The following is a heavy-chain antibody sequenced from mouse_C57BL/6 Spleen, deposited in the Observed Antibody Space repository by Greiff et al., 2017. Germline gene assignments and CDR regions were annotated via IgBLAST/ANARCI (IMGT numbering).Heavy chain of an antibody. D-gene: IGHD2-3*01. J-gene: IGHJ4*01. Sequence: QVQLKESGAELAKPGASVKLSCKASGYTFTSYWMHWVKQRPGQGLEWIGYINPRSGYTKYNQKFKDKATLTSDKSASTAYMQLSSLTYEDSAVYDCARYDDGYAMDYWGKGTSGTVSS. CDR3: ARYDDGYAMDY. CDR1: GYTFTSYW. V-gene: IGHV1-7*01. CDR2: INPRSGYT.